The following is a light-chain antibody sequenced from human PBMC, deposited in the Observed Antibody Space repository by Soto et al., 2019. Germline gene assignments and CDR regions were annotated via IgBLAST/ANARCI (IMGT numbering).Light chain of an antibody. CDR1: QSLLHSNGNSY. CDR2: LSS. CDR3: KQALQTPLT. Sequence: VMTQSPLSLSVTPGESASISCRSSQSLLHSNGNSYFDWYLQKPGQSPQLLIYLSSNRAYGVPDRFSGSGSGTDFTMKISRVEAEDVGVYYCKQALQTPLTFGQGTRLEIK. J-gene: IGKJ5*01. V-gene: IGKV2-28*01.